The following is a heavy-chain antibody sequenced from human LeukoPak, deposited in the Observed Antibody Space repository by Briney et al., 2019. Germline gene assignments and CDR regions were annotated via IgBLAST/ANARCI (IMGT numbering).Heavy chain of an antibody. J-gene: IGHJ4*02. D-gene: IGHD2-15*01. CDR3: ARLAVVAATRASGLDY. CDR1: GGSFSGYY. Sequence: SETLSLTCAVYGGSFSGYYWSWIRQPPGKGLEWIGEINHSGSTNYNPSLKSRVTISVDTSKNQLSLKLSSVTAADTAVYYCARLAVVAATRASGLDYWGQGTLVTVSS. V-gene: IGHV4-34*01. CDR2: INHSGST.